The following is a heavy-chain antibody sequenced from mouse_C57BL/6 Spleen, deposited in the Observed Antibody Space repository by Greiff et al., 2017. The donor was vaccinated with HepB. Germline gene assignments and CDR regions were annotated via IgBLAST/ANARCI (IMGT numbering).Heavy chain of an antibody. J-gene: IGHJ3*01. Sequence: VQVVESGAELARPGASVKLSCKASGYTFTSYGISWVKQRTGQGLEWIGEIYPRSGNTYYNEKFKGKATLTADKSSSTAYMELRSLTSEDSAVYFCAREKLYGYWGQGTLVTVSA. CDR1: GYTFTSYG. D-gene: IGHD1-1*01. V-gene: IGHV1-81*01. CDR3: AREKLYGY. CDR2: IYPRSGNT.